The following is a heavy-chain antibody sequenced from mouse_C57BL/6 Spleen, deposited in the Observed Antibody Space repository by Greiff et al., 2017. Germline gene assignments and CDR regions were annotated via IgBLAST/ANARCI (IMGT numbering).Heavy chain of an antibody. Sequence: QVQLQQPGAELVKPGASVKLSCKASGYTFTSYWMHWVKQRPGQGLEWIGNINPSDGGTNYNEKFKSKATLTVDKSSSTAYMQLSSLTSEDSAVYYCARGCYSNYSLAYWGQGTLVTVSA. CDR1: GYTFTSYW. CDR2: INPSDGGT. V-gene: IGHV1-53*01. CDR3: ARGCYSNYSLAY. J-gene: IGHJ3*01. D-gene: IGHD2-5*01.